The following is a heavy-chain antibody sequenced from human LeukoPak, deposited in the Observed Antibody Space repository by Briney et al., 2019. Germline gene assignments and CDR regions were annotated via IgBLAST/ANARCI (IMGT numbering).Heavy chain of an antibody. CDR1: GFTLSSYS. CDR3: ARGVITFGGVIVDFDY. V-gene: IGHV3-21*01. Sequence: GGSLRLSCAASGFTLSSYSMNWVRQAPGKGLEWVSSISSSSSYIYYADSVKGRFTISRDNAKNSLYLQMNSLRAEDTAVYYCARGVITFGGVIVDFDYWGQGTLVTVSS. D-gene: IGHD3-16*02. CDR2: ISSSSSYI. J-gene: IGHJ4*02.